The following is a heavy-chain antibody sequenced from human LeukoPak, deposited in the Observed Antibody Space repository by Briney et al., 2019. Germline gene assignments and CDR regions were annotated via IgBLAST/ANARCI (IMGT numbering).Heavy chain of an antibody. D-gene: IGHD3-3*01. CDR2: ISSSSGTI. Sequence: GGSLRLSCAASGFVFSDYELNWVRQAPGKGLEWLSYISSSSGTIYYADSVRGRFTISKDDAKSSLHLQMNSLRVEDTAVYYCARDPTTIFGLFDSWGQGTLVTVSS. CDR1: GFVFSDYE. CDR3: ARDPTTIFGLFDS. V-gene: IGHV3-48*03. J-gene: IGHJ4*02.